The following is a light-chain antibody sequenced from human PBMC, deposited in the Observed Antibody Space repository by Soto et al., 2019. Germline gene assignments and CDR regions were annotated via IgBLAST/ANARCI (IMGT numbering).Light chain of an antibody. CDR2: VAS. J-gene: IGKJ1*01. V-gene: IGKV3-20*01. Sequence: EIVLTQSPGTLSLSPGERATLSCRASESVSGRHLAWYQQKPGQAPRLLISVASSRATGIADRFSGSGSGTDFTLTISRLEPDDFATYYCQHYNSYSEAFGQGTKVELK. CDR1: ESVSGRH. CDR3: QHYNSYSEA.